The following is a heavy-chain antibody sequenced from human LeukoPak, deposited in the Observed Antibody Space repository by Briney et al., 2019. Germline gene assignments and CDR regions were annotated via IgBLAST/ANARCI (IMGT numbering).Heavy chain of an antibody. CDR3: ARDPSPPGLRFLEWLSS. D-gene: IGHD3-3*01. J-gene: IGHJ5*02. CDR1: GFTFSSYS. Sequence: GGSLRLSCAASGFTFSSYSMTWVRQAPGKGLEWVSSISSSSSYIYYADSVKGRFTISRDNAKNSLYLQMNSLRAEDTAVYYCARDPSPPGLRFLEWLSSWGQGTLVTVSS. CDR2: ISSSSSYI. V-gene: IGHV3-21*01.